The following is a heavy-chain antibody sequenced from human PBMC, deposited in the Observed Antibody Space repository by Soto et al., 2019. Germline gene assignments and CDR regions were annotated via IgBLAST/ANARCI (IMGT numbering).Heavy chain of an antibody. V-gene: IGHV4-59*01. CDR1: GGSISSYY. CDR2: IYYSGST. Sequence: PSETLSLTCTVSGGSISSYYWSWIRQPPGKGLEWIGYIYYSGSTNYNPSLKSRVTISVDTSKNQFSLKLSSVTAADTAVYYCARGHYGDYFDDWGQGSLVTGSS. D-gene: IGHD4-17*01. J-gene: IGHJ4*02. CDR3: ARGHYGDYFDD.